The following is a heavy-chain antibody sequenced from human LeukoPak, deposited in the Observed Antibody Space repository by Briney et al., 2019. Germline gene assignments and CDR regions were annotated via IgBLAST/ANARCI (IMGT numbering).Heavy chain of an antibody. J-gene: IGHJ4*02. CDR1: GFTFDDYA. V-gene: IGHV3-9*01. CDR2: ISWNSGSI. CDR3: AREKLSVCGGSCSRGPRGELDY. Sequence: GGSLRLSCAASGFTFDDYAMHWVRQAPGKGLEWVSGISWNSGSIGYADSVKGRFTISRDNAKNSLYLQMNRLRSDDTAVYYCAREKLSVCGGSCSRGPRGELDYWGQGTLVTVSS. D-gene: IGHD2-15*01.